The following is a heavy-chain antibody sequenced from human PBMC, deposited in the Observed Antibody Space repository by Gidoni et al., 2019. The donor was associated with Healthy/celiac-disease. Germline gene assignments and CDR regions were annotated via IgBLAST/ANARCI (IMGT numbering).Heavy chain of an antibody. V-gene: IGHV1-2*02. CDR3: ARDIAAASLLSPDY. J-gene: IGHJ4*02. Sequence: QVQLVQSGAEVKKPGASVKVPCKASGYTFTGYYMHWVRQAPGQGLEWMGWINPNSGGTNYAQKFQGRVTMTRDTSVSTANMELSGLRSDDTAVYYCARDIAAASLLSPDYWGQGTLVTVSS. CDR2: INPNSGGT. D-gene: IGHD6-13*01. CDR1: GYTFTGYY.